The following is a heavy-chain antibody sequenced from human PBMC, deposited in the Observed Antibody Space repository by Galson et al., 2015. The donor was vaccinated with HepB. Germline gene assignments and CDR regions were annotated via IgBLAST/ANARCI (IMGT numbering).Heavy chain of an antibody. CDR2: INSDGSST. V-gene: IGHV3-74*01. D-gene: IGHD3-10*01. CDR1: GFTFSSYW. J-gene: IGHJ5*02. CDR3: ASQEFGELTNWFDP. Sequence: SLRLSCAASGFTFSSYWMHWVRQAPGKGLVWVSRINSDGSSTSYADSVKGRFTISRDNAKNTLHLQMNSLRAEDTAVYYCASQEFGELTNWFDPWGQGTLVTVSS.